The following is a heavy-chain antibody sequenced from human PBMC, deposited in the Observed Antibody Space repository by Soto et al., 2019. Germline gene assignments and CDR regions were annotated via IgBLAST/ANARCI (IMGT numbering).Heavy chain of an antibody. CDR1: RLTFSNYG. CDR2: ISYESIST. J-gene: IGHJ4*01. CDR3: AREAGCSGTNCNVYFDY. D-gene: IGHD2-15*01. V-gene: IGHV3-30*03. Sequence: GGSLRLSCVASRLTFSNYGMHWVRQAPGKGLEWVAVISYESISTVYRDSVRGRFTISRDNSRNTLYLHMNSLTPEDTAVYYCAREAGCSGTNCNVYFDYWGLGTLVTVSS.